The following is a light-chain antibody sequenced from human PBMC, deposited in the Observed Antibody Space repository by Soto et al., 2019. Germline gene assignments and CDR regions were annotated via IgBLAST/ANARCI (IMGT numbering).Light chain of an antibody. Sequence: EILMTQSPATLSVFPGEEATLPCRASQGLKRNLAWYQQKPGQAPRLIIYGASTRASGIPARFSGSGSGTEFTLTISSLQSEDFALYYCQHYNDWPPAFTFGPGTKVDL. CDR2: GAS. CDR3: QHYNDWPPAFT. J-gene: IGKJ3*01. CDR1: QGLKRN. V-gene: IGKV3D-15*01.